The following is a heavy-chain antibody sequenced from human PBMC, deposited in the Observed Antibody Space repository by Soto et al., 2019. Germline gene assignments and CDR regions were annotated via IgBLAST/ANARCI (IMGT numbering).Heavy chain of an antibody. Sequence: PSETLSLTCAVYGGSFSGYYWSWIRQPPGKGLEWIGEINHSGSTNYNPSLKSRVTISVDTSKNQFSLKLSSVTAADTAVYYCARGRRNYYGSGSYYYYGMDVWGQGTTVTVSS. CDR2: INHSGST. V-gene: IGHV4-34*01. CDR3: ARGRRNYYGSGSYYYYGMDV. J-gene: IGHJ6*02. CDR1: GGSFSGYY. D-gene: IGHD3-10*01.